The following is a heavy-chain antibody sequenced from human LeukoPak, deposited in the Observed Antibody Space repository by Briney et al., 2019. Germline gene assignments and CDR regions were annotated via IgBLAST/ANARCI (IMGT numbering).Heavy chain of an antibody. J-gene: IGHJ4*02. CDR1: GFTFTTYS. CDR2: INHSGST. CDR3: ARLSGYYYADFDY. V-gene: IGHV4-34*01. Sequence: GSLRLSCAASGFTFTTYSLNWVRQPPGEGLEWIGEINHSGSTNYNPSLKSRVTISVDTSKNQFSLKLSSVTAADTAVYYCARLSGYYYADFDYWGQGTLVTVSS. D-gene: IGHD3-22*01.